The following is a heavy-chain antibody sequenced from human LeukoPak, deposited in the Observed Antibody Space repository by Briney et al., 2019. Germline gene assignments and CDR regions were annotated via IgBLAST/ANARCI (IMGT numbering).Heavy chain of an antibody. V-gene: IGHV4-4*02. J-gene: IGHJ5*02. D-gene: IGHD6-13*01. Sequence: SETLSLTCAVSGGSISSSNWWSWVRQPPGKXXXXXXXXXHSGSTNYNPSLKSRVTIAVDKSKNQFSLKLSSVTAADTAVYYCAREKGIAAAGRGSPFWFDPWGQGTLVTVSS. CDR1: GGSISSSNW. CDR3: AREKGIAAAGRGSPFWFDP. CDR2: XXHSGST.